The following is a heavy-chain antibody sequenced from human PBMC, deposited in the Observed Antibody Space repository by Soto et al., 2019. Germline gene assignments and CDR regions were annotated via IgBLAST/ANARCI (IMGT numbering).Heavy chain of an antibody. CDR2: ISAYNGDK. CDR1: GYTFINYG. V-gene: IGHV1-18*01. CDR3: ARDGPHIPAVGDV. J-gene: IGHJ6*02. Sequence: ASVKVHCTASGYTFINYGVSWVRQDPGQGLEWMGWISAYNGDKKYAQNVQGRVTLTTDTSTSTAYMEMRTLRSDDTAAYYCARDGPHIPAVGDVWGQGTTVTVSS. D-gene: IGHD6-13*01.